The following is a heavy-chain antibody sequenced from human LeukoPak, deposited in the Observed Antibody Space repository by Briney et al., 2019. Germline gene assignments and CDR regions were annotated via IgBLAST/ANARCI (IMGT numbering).Heavy chain of an antibody. D-gene: IGHD6-19*01. V-gene: IGHV3-74*01. CDR2: INSDGSST. Sequence: GGSLRLSCAASGFTFSSYWMHWVRQAPGKGLVWVSRINSDGSSTSYADSVKGRFTISRDNAKNTLYLQMNSLRAEDTAVYYCARVSSGWYRDFDYWGQGTTVTVSS. CDR3: ARVSSGWYRDFDY. CDR1: GFTFSSYW. J-gene: IGHJ3*01.